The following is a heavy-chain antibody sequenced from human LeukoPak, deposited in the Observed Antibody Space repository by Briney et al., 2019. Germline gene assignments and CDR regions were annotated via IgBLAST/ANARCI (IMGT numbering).Heavy chain of an antibody. D-gene: IGHD3-10*01. V-gene: IGHV3-53*01. CDR3: TRLGGLRGVTDY. CDR1: GFTLSSNY. CDR2: IYSGGST. J-gene: IGHJ4*02. Sequence: GWSLRLSCAASGFTLSSNYMSWVRQAPGKGLEWVSVIYSGGSTYYADSVKGRFTISRDNCKNKLYLELKSLRAEDPALYFFTRLGGLRGVTDYWGQGTLVTVSS.